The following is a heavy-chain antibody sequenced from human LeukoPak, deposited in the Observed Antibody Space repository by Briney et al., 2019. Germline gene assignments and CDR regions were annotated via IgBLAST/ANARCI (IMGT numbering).Heavy chain of an antibody. V-gene: IGHV1-18*01. CDR2: ISTYYGHA. D-gene: IGHD6-13*01. CDR1: GYTFTSYG. J-gene: IGHJ6*02. CDR3: ARDPQYSSSWYYYYYGMDV. Sequence: ASVKVSCKASGYTFTSYGISWVRQAPGQGLEWMGWISTYYGHANYAQNLQGRVTMTRDTSTKTAYMELRSLRSDDTAVYYCARDPQYSSSWYYYYYGMDVWGQGTTVTVSS.